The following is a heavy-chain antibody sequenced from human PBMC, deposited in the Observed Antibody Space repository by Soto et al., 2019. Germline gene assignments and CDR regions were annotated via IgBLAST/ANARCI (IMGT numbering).Heavy chain of an antibody. Sequence: SVKVSCKASGGTFSSYAISWVRQAPGQGLEWMGGIIPIFGTANYAQKFQGRVTITADESTSTAYMELSSLRSEDTAVYYCARDNCSGGSCYSVWFDPWGQGTLVTVSS. CDR1: GGTFSSYA. CDR3: ARDNCSGGSCYSVWFDP. V-gene: IGHV1-69*13. J-gene: IGHJ5*02. D-gene: IGHD2-15*01. CDR2: IIPIFGTA.